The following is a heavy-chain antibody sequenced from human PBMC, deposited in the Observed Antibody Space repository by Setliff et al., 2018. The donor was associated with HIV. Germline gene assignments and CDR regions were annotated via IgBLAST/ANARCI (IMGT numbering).Heavy chain of an antibody. V-gene: IGHV5-51*01. CDR1: GYIFTGYW. J-gene: IGHJ3*02. CDR3: AKGGGLSFRYHDWFVKI. D-gene: IGHD3-9*01. CDR2: VHPVDSDV. Sequence: PGESLKISCQGSGYIFTGYWVGWVRQMAGKGLEWMGMVHPVDSDVRYSPSFEGQVTISADKSTSTAYLQWTGLKASDTAMYYCAKGGGLSFRYHDWFVKIWGQGTLVTVSS.